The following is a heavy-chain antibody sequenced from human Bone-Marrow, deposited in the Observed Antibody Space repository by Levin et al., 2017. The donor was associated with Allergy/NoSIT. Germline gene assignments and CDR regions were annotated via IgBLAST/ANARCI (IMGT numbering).Heavy chain of an antibody. CDR3: VRLRPSGTADY. J-gene: IGHJ4*02. CDR2: TYPTTSEI. Sequence: GESLKISCKASGYSFTDYWIGWVRQMPGKGLEWMGLTYPTTSEIRYTPSFQGQVTISADKSINTAYLQWTTLQASDTAMYCCVRLRPSGTADYWGQGTLVTVSS. CDR1: GYSFTDYW. V-gene: IGHV5-51*01. D-gene: IGHD1-1*01.